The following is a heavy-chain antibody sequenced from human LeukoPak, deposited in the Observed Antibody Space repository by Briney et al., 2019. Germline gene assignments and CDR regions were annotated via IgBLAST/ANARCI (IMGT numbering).Heavy chain of an antibody. D-gene: IGHD3-22*01. CDR1: GFTFSSYW. CDR3: TRGWSSGYAVYFDY. V-gene: IGHV3-7*03. J-gene: IGHJ4*02. Sequence: HPGGSLRLSCAASGFTFSSYWMSWVRQAPGKGLEWVANIKQDGSEKYYVDSVKGRFTISRDNAKNSLYLQMNSLRAEDMALYYCTRGWSSGYAVYFDYWGQGTLVTVSS. CDR2: IKQDGSEK.